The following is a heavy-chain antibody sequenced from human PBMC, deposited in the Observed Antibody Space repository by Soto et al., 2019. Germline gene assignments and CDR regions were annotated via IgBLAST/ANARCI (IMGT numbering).Heavy chain of an antibody. CDR2: INPNSGGT. CDR3: AREGDGVEMATNLKGTFDY. CDR1: GYTFTGYY. D-gene: IGHD5-12*01. V-gene: IGHV1-2*04. J-gene: IGHJ4*02. Sequence: QVPLVQSGAEVKKPGASVKVSCKASGYTFTGYYMHWVRQAPGQGLEWMGWINPNSGGTNYAQKFQGWVTMTRDTSISTAYMELSRLRSDDTAVHYCAREGDGVEMATNLKGTFDYWGQGTLVTVSS.